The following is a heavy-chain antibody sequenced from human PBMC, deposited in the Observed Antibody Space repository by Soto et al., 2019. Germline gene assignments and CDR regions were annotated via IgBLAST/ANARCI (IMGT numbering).Heavy chain of an antibody. D-gene: IGHD6-19*01. J-gene: IGHJ6*02. CDR1: GYTFTSYG. V-gene: IGHV1-18*01. CDR3: ASGAGYSSGWYPDYYYGMDV. Sequence: ASVKVSCKASGYTFTSYGISWVRQAPGQGLEWMGWISAYNGNTNYAQKLQGRVTMTTDTSTSTAYMELRSLRSDDTAVYYCASGAGYSSGWYPDYYYGMDVWGQGTTVTVSS. CDR2: ISAYNGNT.